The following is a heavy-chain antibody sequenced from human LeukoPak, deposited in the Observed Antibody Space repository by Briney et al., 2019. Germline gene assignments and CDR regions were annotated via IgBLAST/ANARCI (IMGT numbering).Heavy chain of an antibody. Sequence: GGSLRLSCAASGFIFSSYWMSWVRQAPGKGLEWVANIKPDGSETNYVDSVKGRFTISRDNAKNSLYLQMTSLRVEDTAVYYCASHPNWFDSWGQGTLVTVSS. V-gene: IGHV3-7*01. CDR2: IKPDGSET. J-gene: IGHJ5*01. CDR3: ASHPNWFDS. CDR1: GFIFSSYW.